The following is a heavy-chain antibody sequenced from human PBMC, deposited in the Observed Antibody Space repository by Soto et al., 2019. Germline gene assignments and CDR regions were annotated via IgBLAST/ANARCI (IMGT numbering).Heavy chain of an antibody. CDR1: GYTFTNYA. CDR3: ARDAEELLVLYYFPY. CDR2: INAANGDT. D-gene: IGHD1-7*01. J-gene: IGHJ4*02. V-gene: IGHV1-3*01. Sequence: QVQLVQSGADVRKPGASVSLSCKASGYTFTNYALHWVHQAPGQSLEWIGWINAANGDTKYSQKFRDRVTITRDTSANIAYMSLSSLRSDDTAVYYCARDAEELLVLYYFPYWGQGAQVSVSS.